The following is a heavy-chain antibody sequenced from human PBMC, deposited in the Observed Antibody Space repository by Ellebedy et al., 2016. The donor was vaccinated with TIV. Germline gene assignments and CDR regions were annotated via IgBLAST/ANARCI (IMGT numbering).Heavy chain of an antibody. V-gene: IGHV1-46*01. CDR2: INPSGGST. CDR1: GYTFTGYH. Sequence: ASVKVSCKASGYTFTGYHIHWVRQAPGQGLERMGIINPSGGSTTYAQKFQGRVSLTRDTSTGTVYMELTSLRSEDTAVYYCARSFGDPDYWGQGTLVTVSS. CDR3: ARSFGDPDY. J-gene: IGHJ4*02. D-gene: IGHD2-21*02.